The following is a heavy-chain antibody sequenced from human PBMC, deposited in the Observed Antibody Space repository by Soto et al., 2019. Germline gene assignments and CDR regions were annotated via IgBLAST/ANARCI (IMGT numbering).Heavy chain of an antibody. Sequence: QVQLQESGPGLVKPSETLSLTCTVSGGSVSSGSYYWSWIRQPPGKGLEWIGYIYYSGSTNYNPPPQSRVTISVDTSKNQFPLKLSPVTAADTAVYYCARGGGGSIAGFDYWGQGTLVTVSS. CDR2: IYYSGST. CDR1: GGSVSSGSYY. D-gene: IGHD6-6*01. V-gene: IGHV4-61*01. CDR3: ARGGGGSIAGFDY. J-gene: IGHJ4*02.